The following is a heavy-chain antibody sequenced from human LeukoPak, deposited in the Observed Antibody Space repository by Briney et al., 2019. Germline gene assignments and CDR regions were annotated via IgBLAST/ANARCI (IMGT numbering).Heavy chain of an antibody. J-gene: IGHJ4*02. CDR1: GFTFSTFW. CDR3: ARDHRYAFDT. CDR2: IRPTGTDT. Sequence: GGSLRLSCAASGFTFSTFWMAWVRQAPGKGLEWVANIRPTGTDTYYVDPAKGRFTISRDNAKNLLFLQMNNLRVEDTAVYYCARDHRYAFDTWGQGTLVTVSS. D-gene: IGHD5-12*01. V-gene: IGHV3-7*01.